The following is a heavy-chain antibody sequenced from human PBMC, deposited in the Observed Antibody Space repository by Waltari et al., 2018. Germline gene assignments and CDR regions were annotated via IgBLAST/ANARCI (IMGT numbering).Heavy chain of an antibody. CDR2: ISGSGATA. CDR1: GFSFGGYG. D-gene: IGHD5-12*01. CDR3: AKAFRGYSGSYFDS. Sequence: EVQILESGGAVVQPGGSLTLSCAASGFSFGGYGMNWVRQAPGKGLEWVSGISGSGATAYYADSVRGRFTVSRDNNRNMLYLQMSSLRGEDTALYYCAKAFRGYSGSYFDSWGQGTLVTVSS. J-gene: IGHJ4*02. V-gene: IGHV3-23*01.